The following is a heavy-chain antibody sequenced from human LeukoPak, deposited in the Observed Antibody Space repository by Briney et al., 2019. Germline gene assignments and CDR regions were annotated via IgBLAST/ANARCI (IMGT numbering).Heavy chain of an antibody. CDR2: IYYTGTT. J-gene: IGHJ4*02. CDR1: GGSISSHY. CDR3: ARAYSSSSGRPFDY. D-gene: IGHD6-6*01. Sequence: PSETLSLTCSVSGGSISSHYWSWIRQPPGKELERIGYIYYTGTTNYKPSLKSRVTISVDTSKNQFSLNLTSVTAADTAVYYCARAYSSSSGRPFDYWGQGTLVTVSS. V-gene: IGHV4-59*11.